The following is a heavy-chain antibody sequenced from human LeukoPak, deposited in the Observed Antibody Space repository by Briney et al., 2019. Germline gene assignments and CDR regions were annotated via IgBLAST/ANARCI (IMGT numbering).Heavy chain of an antibody. CDR1: GFAFGDYA. D-gene: IGHD2-21*01. CDR2: ISWNSGGI. J-gene: IGHJ3*02. CDR3: AKDMWSDVPRHLHCGGVICKVGAFDI. V-gene: IGHV3-9*01. Sequence: PGRSLRLSCATSGFAFGDYAMHWVRQAPGKGLEWVSGISWNSGGIAYADSVKGRFTISRDNARNSLYLQMNSLKSEDTALYYCAKDMWSDVPRHLHCGGVICKVGAFDIWGQGAMVAVSS.